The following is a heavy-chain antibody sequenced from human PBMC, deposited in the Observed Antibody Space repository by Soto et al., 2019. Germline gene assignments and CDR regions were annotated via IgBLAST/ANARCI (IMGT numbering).Heavy chain of an antibody. CDR1: GGSISSYY. D-gene: IGHD6-13*01. V-gene: IGHV4-59*12. CDR2: IYYSGST. Sequence: SETLSLTCTVSGGSISSYYWSWIRQPPGKGLEWIGYIYYSGSTNYNPSLKSRVTISVDTSKNQFSLKLSSVTAADTAVYYCARGWYLEIAAAGPSYYSGMAVGAQGTRATVPS. CDR3: ARGWYLEIAAAGPSYYSGMAV. J-gene: IGHJ6*02.